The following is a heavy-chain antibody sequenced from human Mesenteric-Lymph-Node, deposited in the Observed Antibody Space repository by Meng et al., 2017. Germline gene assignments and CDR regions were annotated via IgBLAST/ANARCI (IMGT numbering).Heavy chain of an antibody. D-gene: IGHD6-13*01. J-gene: IGHJ5*02. CDR3: ASVARPWQYLVS. V-gene: IGHV3-11*01. CDR2: ISSSAKTR. Sequence: QVQLVESGGAGVKPGESLRLSCAASGFTFSDYYMSWVRQAPGKGLEWISYISSSAKTRYYADSVNGRFTISRDNAKNSLYLQMNSLRAEDTAVYYCASVARPWQYLVSWGQGTLVTVSS. CDR1: GFTFSDYY.